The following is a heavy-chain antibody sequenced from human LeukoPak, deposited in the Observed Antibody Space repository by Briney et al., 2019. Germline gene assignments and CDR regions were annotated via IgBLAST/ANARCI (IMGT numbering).Heavy chain of an antibody. V-gene: IGHV3-13*04. D-gene: IGHD3-10*01. Sequence: GGSLRLSCAASGFTFTNYDMHWVRQATGKGLEWVPSIGTAGDTYYLGSVKGRFTISRENAKNSLYLQMDSLRAGDTAVYYCASYYYGSGTSLGYWGQGTLVTVSS. J-gene: IGHJ4*02. CDR1: GFTFTNYD. CDR2: IGTAGDT. CDR3: ASYYYGSGTSLGY.